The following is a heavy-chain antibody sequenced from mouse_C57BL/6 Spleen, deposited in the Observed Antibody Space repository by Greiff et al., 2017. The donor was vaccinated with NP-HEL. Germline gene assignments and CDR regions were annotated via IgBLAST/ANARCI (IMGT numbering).Heavy chain of an antibody. D-gene: IGHD2-1*01. Sequence: QVQLQQPGAELVKPGASVKLSCKASGYTFTSYWMQWVKQRPGQGLEWIGEIDPSDSYTNYNQKFKGKATLTVDTSSSTAYMQLSSLTSEDSAVYYCARRGNYGVDYWGQGTTLTVSS. J-gene: IGHJ2*01. CDR2: IDPSDSYT. CDR1: GYTFTSYW. CDR3: ARRGNYGVDY. V-gene: IGHV1-50*01.